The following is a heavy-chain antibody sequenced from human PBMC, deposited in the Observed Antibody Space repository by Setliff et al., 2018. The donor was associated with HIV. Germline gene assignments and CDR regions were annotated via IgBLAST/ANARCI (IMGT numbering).Heavy chain of an antibody. D-gene: IGHD2-15*01. V-gene: IGHV1-46*01. CDR3: ARDSRDIVVVIAPEPEPYYYYGMDV. CDR2: INPSGGTT. Sequence: ASVKVSCKASGYTFTTYYIHWVRQAPGQGLEWMGIINPSGGTTSYAQRFQGRVTMTRDTSTSTVYMELSSLRSEDTAVYYCARDSRDIVVVIAPEPEPYYYYGMDVWGEGTTVTVSS. CDR1: GYTFTTYY. J-gene: IGHJ6*04.